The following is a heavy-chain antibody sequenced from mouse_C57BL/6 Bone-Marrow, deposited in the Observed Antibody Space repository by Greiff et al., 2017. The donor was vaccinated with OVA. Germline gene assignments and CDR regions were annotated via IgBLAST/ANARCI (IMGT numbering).Heavy chain of an antibody. V-gene: IGHV1-54*01. J-gene: IGHJ2*01. Sequence: VKLQESGAELVRPGTSVKVSCKASGYAFTNYLIEWVKQRPGQGLEWIGVINPGSGGTNYNEKFKGKATLTADKSSSTAYMQLSSLTSEDSAVYFCARQGYYYGSSYNFDYWGQGTTLTVSS. CDR1: GYAFTNYL. CDR3: ARQGYYYGSSYNFDY. D-gene: IGHD1-1*01. CDR2: INPGSGGT.